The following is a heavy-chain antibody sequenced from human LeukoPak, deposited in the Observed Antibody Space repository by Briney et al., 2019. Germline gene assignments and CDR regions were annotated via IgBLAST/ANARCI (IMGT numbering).Heavy chain of an antibody. V-gene: IGHV1-8*02. CDR2: INPNSGNT. CDR1: GYIFTDYY. D-gene: IGHD3-3*01. CDR3: VRALRFLEWLDYYYYMDV. Sequence: GASVKVSCKASGYIFTDYYMHRVRQAPGQGLEWMGWINPNSGNTGYAQKFQGRVTMTRNTSISTAYMELSSLRSEDTAVYYCVRALRFLEWLDYYYYMDVWGKGTTVTVSS. J-gene: IGHJ6*03.